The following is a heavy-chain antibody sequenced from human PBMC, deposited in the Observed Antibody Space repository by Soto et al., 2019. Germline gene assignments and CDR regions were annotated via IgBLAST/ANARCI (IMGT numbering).Heavy chain of an antibody. Sequence: QVQLVQSGTEVRKPGSSVKVSCRASGDTFSSYATSWVRQAPGQGLEWMGDIVPMFGTPNIAQKFQGRVTISADESTSTAYMELSSLKSEDTAVYYCARLGERSWFDPWGQGTLITVSS. CDR1: GDTFSSYA. D-gene: IGHD3-10*01. V-gene: IGHV1-69*01. J-gene: IGHJ5*02. CDR3: ARLGERSWFDP. CDR2: IVPMFGTP.